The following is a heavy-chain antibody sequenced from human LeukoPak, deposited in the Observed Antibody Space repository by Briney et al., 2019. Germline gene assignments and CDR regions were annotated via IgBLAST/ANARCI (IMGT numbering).Heavy chain of an antibody. Sequence: PSETLSLTCTVSGGSISSGGYYWSWIRQHPGKGLEWIGYIYYSGSTYYNPPLKSRVTISVDTSKNQFSLKLSSVTAADTAVYYCARYLLKYSNYVGYYYYYGMDVWGQGTTVTVSS. D-gene: IGHD4-11*01. V-gene: IGHV4-31*03. CDR2: IYYSGST. J-gene: IGHJ6*02. CDR1: GGSISSGGYY. CDR3: ARYLLKYSNYVGYYYYYGMDV.